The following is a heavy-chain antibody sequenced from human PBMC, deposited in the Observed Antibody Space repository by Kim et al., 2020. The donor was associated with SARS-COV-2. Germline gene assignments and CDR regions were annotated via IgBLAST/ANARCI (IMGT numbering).Heavy chain of an antibody. J-gene: IGHJ3*02. CDR1: GYTFTSYA. V-gene: IGHV7-4-1*02. D-gene: IGHD2-15*01. Sequence: ASVKVSCKASGYTFTSYAMNWVRQAPGQGLEWMGWINTNTGNPTYAQGFTGRFVFSLDTSVSTAYLQISSLKAEDTAVYYCARAKTTLGYCSGGSCRHDAFDIWGQGTMVTVSS. CDR3: ARAKTTLGYCSGGSCRHDAFDI. CDR2: INTNTGNP.